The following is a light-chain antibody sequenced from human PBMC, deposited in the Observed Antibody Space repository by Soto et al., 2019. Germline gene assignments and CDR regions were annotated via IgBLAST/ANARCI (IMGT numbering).Light chain of an antibody. CDR3: HHYANSVWT. V-gene: IGKV3-20*01. Sequence: EIVLTQSPGTLSLSPGERATLSCRASQSVSSTNLVWYQQKRGQAPRLLIYDASSRGTGIPDRFRGSGSVTDFTLTISRLEPEDFAVYFCHHYANSVWTFGQGTKVEIK. CDR2: DAS. J-gene: IGKJ1*01. CDR1: QSVSSTN.